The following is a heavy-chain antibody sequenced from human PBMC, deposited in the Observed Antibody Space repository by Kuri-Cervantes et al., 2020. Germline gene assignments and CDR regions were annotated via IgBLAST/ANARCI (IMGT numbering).Heavy chain of an antibody. CDR1: GCTFTGYY. D-gene: IGHD3-10*01. V-gene: IGHV1-2*02. Sequence: ASVKVSCKASGCTFTGYYMHWVRQAPGQGLEWMGWINPNSGGTNYAQRFQGRVTMTRDTSISTAYMELSRLRSDDTAVYYCARVQSRLWFRRGYFDYWGQGTLVTASS. J-gene: IGHJ4*02. CDR3: ARVQSRLWFRRGYFDY. CDR2: INPNSGGT.